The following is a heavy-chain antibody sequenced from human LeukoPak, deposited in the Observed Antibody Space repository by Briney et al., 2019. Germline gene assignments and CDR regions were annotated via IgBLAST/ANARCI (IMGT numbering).Heavy chain of an antibody. D-gene: IGHD3-9*01. V-gene: IGHV3-53*01. CDR1: GFTVSSKY. CDR2: IYSGGST. CDR3: ARGVLNYDILTGYYMEYYFDY. Sequence: GGSLRLSCAASGFTVSSKYMSWVGQAPGKGLEGVSVIYSGGSTYYSDSVKGRFTISRDNSKNTLYLQMNSLRAEDTAVYYCARGVLNYDILTGYYMEYYFDYWGQGTLVTVSS. J-gene: IGHJ4*02.